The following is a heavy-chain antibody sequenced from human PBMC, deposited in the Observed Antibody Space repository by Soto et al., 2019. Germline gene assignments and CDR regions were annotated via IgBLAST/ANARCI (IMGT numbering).Heavy chain of an antibody. CDR2: IYCSGST. V-gene: IGHV4-30-4*01. CDR3: ARAAKTYYYDSSGYYYTFDI. Sequence: QVQLQESGPGLVKPSQTLSLTCTVSGGSISSGDSYWSWIRQPPGRGLEWIGYIYCSGSTYYTPSLESRVTISVDTYKNQISLKLSSVTAADTAVYYCARAAKTYYYDSSGYYYTFDIWGQGTMVTVSS. D-gene: IGHD3-22*01. J-gene: IGHJ3*02. CDR1: GGSISSGDSY.